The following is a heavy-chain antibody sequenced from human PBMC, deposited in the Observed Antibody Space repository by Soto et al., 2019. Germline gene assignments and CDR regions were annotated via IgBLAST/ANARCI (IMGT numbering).Heavy chain of an antibody. CDR3: AKAVGQYLYFFNN. Sequence: EVQVLESGGGLIQPGGSLRLSCAFSGLTFSRYAASWVRQAPGKGLEWVSGIDTSGHNTYYADFVKGRFTISRDNSNNPLFLHMNNLRAEDTAVYYCAKAVGQYLYFFNNWGQGILVTSPQ. CDR2: IDTSGHNT. J-gene: IGHJ4*02. V-gene: IGHV3-23*01. D-gene: IGHD3-9*01. CDR1: GLTFSRYA.